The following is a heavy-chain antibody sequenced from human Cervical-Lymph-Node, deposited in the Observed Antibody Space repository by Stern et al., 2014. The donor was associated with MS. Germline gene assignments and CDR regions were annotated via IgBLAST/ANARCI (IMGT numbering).Heavy chain of an antibody. CDR3: ARSRGYSYGLRAPPFDY. CDR1: GDSISSYY. V-gene: IGHV4-4*07. CDR2: VYTSVST. Sequence: QLQLQESGPGLVKPSETLSLTCSVSGDSISSYYWSWIRRPAGKGLEWIGRVYTSVSTNYNPSLNSRVTMSVDTSKNQLSLKLTSVTAADTAVYFCARSRGYSYGLRAPPFDYWGPGILVTVSS. D-gene: IGHD5-18*01. J-gene: IGHJ4*02.